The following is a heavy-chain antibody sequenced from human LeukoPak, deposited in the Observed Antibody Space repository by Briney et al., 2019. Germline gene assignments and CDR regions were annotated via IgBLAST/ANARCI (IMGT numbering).Heavy chain of an antibody. CDR1: GFTFDDYA. J-gene: IGHJ5*02. V-gene: IGHV3-43*02. CDR3: AKDIVPRGAGWFDP. CDR2: ISGDGGST. Sequence: GGSLRLSCAASGFTFDDYAMHWVRQAPGKGLEWVSLISGDGGSTYYADSVKGRFTISRDNSKNSLYLQMNGLRTVDTALYYCAKDIVPRGAGWFDPWGQGTLVTVSS.